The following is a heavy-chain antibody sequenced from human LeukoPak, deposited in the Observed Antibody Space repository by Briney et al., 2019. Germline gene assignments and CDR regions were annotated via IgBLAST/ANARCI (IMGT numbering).Heavy chain of an antibody. Sequence: VASVKVSCKAPGYTFTSYYIHWVRQAPGQGLEWMGIINPSGGSTNYAQDFQGRVTMTRDTSTSTVYMELSSLRSEDTAVYYCARRELAGSTAYFDYWGQGTLVTVSS. J-gene: IGHJ4*02. CDR3: ARRELAGSTAYFDY. CDR2: INPSGGST. CDR1: GYTFTSYY. D-gene: IGHD1-26*01. V-gene: IGHV1-46*01.